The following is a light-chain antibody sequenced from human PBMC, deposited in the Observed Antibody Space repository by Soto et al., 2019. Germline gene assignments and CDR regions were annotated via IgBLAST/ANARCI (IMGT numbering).Light chain of an antibody. J-gene: IGLJ2*01. V-gene: IGLV2-8*01. CDR2: EVS. CDR1: SSDVGGYNY. CDR3: SSYAGSNKLV. Sequence: QSVLTQPPSASGSPGQSVTISCTGTSSDVGGYNYVSWYQQHPGKAPKLMIYEVSKRPSGVPDRFSGSKSGNTASLTVSGLQAEDEADYYCSSYAGSNKLVFGGGTKLTAL.